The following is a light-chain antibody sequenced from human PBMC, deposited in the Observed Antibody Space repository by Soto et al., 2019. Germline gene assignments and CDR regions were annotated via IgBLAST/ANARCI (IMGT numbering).Light chain of an antibody. J-gene: IGKJ3*01. Sequence: EVVLTQSPATLSLSPGEGATLSCRASQSIGNYLAWYQQKPGQAPRLLIYATSNRATGIPVRFSGSGSGTDFTLAISSLGPEDFAVYYCQQRSSWPFTFGPGTKVDIK. V-gene: IGKV3-11*01. CDR3: QQRSSWPFT. CDR2: ATS. CDR1: QSIGNY.